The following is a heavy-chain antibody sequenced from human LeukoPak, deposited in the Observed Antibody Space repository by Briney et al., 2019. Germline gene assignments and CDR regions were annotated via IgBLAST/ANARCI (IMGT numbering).Heavy chain of an antibody. Sequence: GGSLRLSCAASGFTVSSNYMSWVRQAPGKGLEWVSVIYSGGSTYYADSVKGRFTLSRDNSKNTRYLQMNSLRAEDTAVYYCARDSTYSSSWYGRGYYYYSGMDVWGQGTTVTVSS. V-gene: IGHV3-66*01. J-gene: IGHJ6*02. CDR3: ARDSTYSSSWYGRGYYYYSGMDV. CDR2: IYSGGST. D-gene: IGHD6-13*01. CDR1: GFTVSSNY.